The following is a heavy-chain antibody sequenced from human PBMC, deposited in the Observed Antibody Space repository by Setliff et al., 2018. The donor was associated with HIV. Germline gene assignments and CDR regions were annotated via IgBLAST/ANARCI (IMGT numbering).Heavy chain of an antibody. Sequence: ASVKVSCKPPGHTFTNYDIHWMRRAPGQGLEWMGWMNPNSGVSDYALKFHDRVTMTRDTSITTLYMELSSLTSEDAAVYYCARGKGVGGVIITGGLDVWGQGTTVTVS. CDR2: MNPNSGVS. CDR3: ARGKGVGGVIITGGLDV. CDR1: GHTFTNYD. J-gene: IGHJ6*02. V-gene: IGHV1-8*01. D-gene: IGHD3-10*01.